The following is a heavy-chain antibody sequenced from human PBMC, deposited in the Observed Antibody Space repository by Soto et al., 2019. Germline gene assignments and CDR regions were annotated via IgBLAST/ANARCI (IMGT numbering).Heavy chain of an antibody. CDR2: ISSSSSYI. D-gene: IGHD2-15*01. CDR3: ARLQGYCSGGRCDLSQLADY. V-gene: IGHV3-21*01. CDR1: GFTFSSYS. Sequence: EVQLVESGGGLVKFGGSLRLSCAVSGFTFSSYSMNWVRQAPGKGLEWVSSISSSSSYIYYADSVKGRFTISRDNAKNSLYLQMNSLRVEDTAVYYCARLQGYCSGGRCDLSQLADYWGQGTLVTVSS. J-gene: IGHJ4*02.